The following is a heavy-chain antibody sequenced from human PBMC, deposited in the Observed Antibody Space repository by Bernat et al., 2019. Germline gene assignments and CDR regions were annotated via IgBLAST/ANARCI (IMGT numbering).Heavy chain of an antibody. CDR2: IQEDGSEK. V-gene: IGHV3-7*03. Sequence: EVQLVESGGGLVQPGGSLRLSCVASGFTFSDSWMTWVRQAPGKGLEWVAIIQEDGSEKYYVDSVKGRFTISRDSAKNSLYLQMNSLRADDTAVYYCARGLSAMGNWGQGTLVTVSS. CDR3: ARGLSAMGN. CDR1: GFTFSDSW. J-gene: IGHJ4*02. D-gene: IGHD2-2*01.